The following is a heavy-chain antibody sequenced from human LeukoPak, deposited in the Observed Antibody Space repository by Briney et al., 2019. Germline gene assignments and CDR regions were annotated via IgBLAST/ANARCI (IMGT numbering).Heavy chain of an antibody. J-gene: IGHJ4*02. Sequence: GGSLRLSCAASGFTFSSYWMHWVRRAPGKGLVRVSRINSDGSSTSYADSVKGRFTTSRDNAKNTLYLQMNSLRAEDTAVYYCARDHGDIVVVPAAIDYWGQGTLVTVSS. CDR3: ARDHGDIVVVPAAIDY. V-gene: IGHV3-74*01. CDR1: GFTFSSYW. D-gene: IGHD2-2*01. CDR2: INSDGSST.